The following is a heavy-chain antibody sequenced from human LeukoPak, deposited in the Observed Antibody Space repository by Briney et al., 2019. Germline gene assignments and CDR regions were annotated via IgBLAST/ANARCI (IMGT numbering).Heavy chain of an antibody. J-gene: IGHJ6*03. Sequence: SETLSLTCAVYGGSFSGYYWSWIRQPPGKGLEWIGEINHSGSTNYNPSLKSRVTISEDTSKNQFALKLSSVTAADTAVYYCARSRPWGLVGYYMDVWGKGTTVTISS. D-gene: IGHD3-16*01. V-gene: IGHV4-34*01. CDR3: ARSRPWGLVGYYMDV. CDR1: GGSFSGYY. CDR2: INHSGST.